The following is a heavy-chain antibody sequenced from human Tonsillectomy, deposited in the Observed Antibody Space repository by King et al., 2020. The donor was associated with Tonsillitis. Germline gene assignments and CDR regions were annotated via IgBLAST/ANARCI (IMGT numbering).Heavy chain of an antibody. J-gene: IGHJ4*02. CDR1: GFTFESYT. V-gene: IGHV3-30*04. CDR2: ISYDGSKK. Sequence: VQLVESGGGVVQPRRSLRLSCAASGFTFESYTMNWVRQAPGKGLEWVALISYDGSKKYYADSVQGRFTISRDNSRNTLFLQMNSLRREDTAVYYCARQFLHLDYWGQGTLVTVSS. CDR3: ARQFLHLDY.